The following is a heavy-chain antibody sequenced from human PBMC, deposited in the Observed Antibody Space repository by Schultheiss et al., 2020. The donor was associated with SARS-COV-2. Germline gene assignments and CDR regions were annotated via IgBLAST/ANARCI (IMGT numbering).Heavy chain of an antibody. CDR1: GGSISSGGNY. V-gene: IGHV4-61*08. CDR3: ARASIAARSFDY. CDR2: IYYSGST. J-gene: IGHJ4*02. D-gene: IGHD6-6*01. Sequence: SETLSLTCTVSGGSISSGGNYWGWIRQPPGKGLEWIGYIYYSGSTNYNPSLKSRVTISVDTSKNQFSLKLSSVTAADTAVYYCARASIAARSFDYWGQGTLVTVSS.